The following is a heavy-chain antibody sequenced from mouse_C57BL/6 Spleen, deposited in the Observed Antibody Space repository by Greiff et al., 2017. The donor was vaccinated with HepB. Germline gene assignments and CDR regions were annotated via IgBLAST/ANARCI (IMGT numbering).Heavy chain of an antibody. CDR2: INYDGSST. J-gene: IGHJ1*03. Sequence: EVKLEESEGGLVQPGSSMKLSCTASGFTFSDYYMAWVRQVPEKGLEWVANINYDGSSTYYLDSLKSRFIISRDNAKNILYLQMSSLKSEDTATYYCARGGLRYWYFDVWGTGTTVTVSS. CDR1: GFTFSDYY. CDR3: ARGGLRYWYFDV. D-gene: IGHD1-1*01. V-gene: IGHV5-16*01.